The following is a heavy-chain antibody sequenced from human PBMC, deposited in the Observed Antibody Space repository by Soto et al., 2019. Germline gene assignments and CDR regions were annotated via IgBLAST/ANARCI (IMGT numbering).Heavy chain of an antibody. CDR1: GFTFRSYA. Sequence: PGGSLRLSCAASGFTFRSYAISWVRQAPGKGLEWVSSIRGSGSETYYADSVKGRFTIYRDNSKNTLDLQMNSLRAEDTAVYYCAKFLGVVPPYSWFDSWAHGTLVTVPQ. V-gene: IGHV3-23*01. CDR3: AKFLGVVPPYSWFDS. D-gene: IGHD2-8*01. CDR2: IRGSGSET. J-gene: IGHJ5*01.